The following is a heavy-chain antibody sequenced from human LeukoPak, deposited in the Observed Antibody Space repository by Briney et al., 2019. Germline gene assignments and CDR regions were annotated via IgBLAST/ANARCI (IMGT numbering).Heavy chain of an antibody. CDR2: ISGSGGST. J-gene: IGHJ4*02. D-gene: IGHD6-19*01. V-gene: IGHV3-23*01. CDR1: GFTLSSYA. Sequence: GGSLRLSGAVSGFTLSSYAMGWVRQAPGKGLGWVPAISGSGGSTYYADSVKGRFTISRHNSKNTLYLQMNSLRAEDTAVYYCATRTSYRAVADNFDYWGQGTLVTVSS. CDR3: ATRTSYRAVADNFDY.